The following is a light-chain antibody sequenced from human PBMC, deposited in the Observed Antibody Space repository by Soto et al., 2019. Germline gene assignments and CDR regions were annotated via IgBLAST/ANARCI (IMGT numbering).Light chain of an antibody. CDR3: QQLNSYTQT. CDR1: RGISSY. Sequence: IQLTQSPSSLSASVGDRVTITCQASRGISSYLAWYQKKPGKHPKLLVYSASTLQSGVPSRFSGSGSGPDSNLTISRLQTEDSATYLCQQLNSYTQTFGQGTRLEIK. J-gene: IGKJ5*01. V-gene: IGKV1-9*01. CDR2: SAS.